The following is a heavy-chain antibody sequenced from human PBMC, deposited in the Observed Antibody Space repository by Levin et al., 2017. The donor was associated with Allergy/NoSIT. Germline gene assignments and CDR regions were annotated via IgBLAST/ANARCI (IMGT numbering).Heavy chain of an antibody. J-gene: IGHJ4*02. CDR1: GGTFNSQR. Sequence: PRASVKVSCKGSGGTFNSQRINWVRQAPGQGLEWMGGIIPIIGTATYAQKFQGRVTITADESTSTVYLELSSLRFEDTAVYYCARDGGYSSFGHSFFDYWGQGTLVTASS. V-gene: IGHV1-69*13. CDR3: ARDGGYSSFGHSFFDY. D-gene: IGHD6-6*01. CDR2: IIPIIGTA.